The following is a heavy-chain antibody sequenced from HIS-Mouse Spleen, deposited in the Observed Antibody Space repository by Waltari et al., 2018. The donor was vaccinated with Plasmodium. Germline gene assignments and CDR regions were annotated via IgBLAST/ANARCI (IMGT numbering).Heavy chain of an antibody. CDR2: IYYSGST. V-gene: IGHV4-39*07. CDR1: GGSISSSSYY. CDR3: ARDRITGTSYFDY. J-gene: IGHJ4*02. D-gene: IGHD1-7*01. Sequence: QLQLQESGPGLVKPSETLSLTCTVSGGSISSSSYYWGWIRQPQGKGLEWIGSIYYSGSTDYHPSLKGRVTISVDTSKNQFSLKLSSVTAADTAVYYCARDRITGTSYFDYWGQGTLVTVSS.